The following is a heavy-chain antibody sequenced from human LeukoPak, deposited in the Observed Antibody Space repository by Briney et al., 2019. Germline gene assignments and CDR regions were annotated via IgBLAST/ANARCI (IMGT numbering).Heavy chain of an antibody. CDR2: IYTSGST. V-gene: IGHV4-4*09. D-gene: IGHD6-6*01. Sequence: SETLSLTCTVSGGSISSYYWSWIRQPPGKGLEWIGYIYTSGSTNYNPSLKSRVTISVDTSKNQFSLKLSSATAADTAVYYCARWGSIDYYYYYMDVWGKGTTVTVSS. J-gene: IGHJ6*03. CDR1: GGSISSYY. CDR3: ARWGSIDYYYYYMDV.